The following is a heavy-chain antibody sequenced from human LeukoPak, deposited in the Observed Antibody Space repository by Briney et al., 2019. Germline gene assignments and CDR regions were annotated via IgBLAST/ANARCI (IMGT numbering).Heavy chain of an antibody. V-gene: IGHV1-46*01. CDR3: ARVKYDFWSGTNWYFDL. D-gene: IGHD3-3*01. CDR1: GYTFTSYY. Sequence: GASVKVSCKASGYTFTSYYMHWVRQAPGQGLEWMGIINPSGGSTSYAQKFQGRVTMTRDTSTSTVYMELSSLRSEDTAVYYCARVKYDFWSGTNWYFDLWGRGTLVTVSS. J-gene: IGHJ2*01. CDR2: INPSGGST.